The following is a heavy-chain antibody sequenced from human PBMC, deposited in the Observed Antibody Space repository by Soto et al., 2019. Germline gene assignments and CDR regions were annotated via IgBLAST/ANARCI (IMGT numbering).Heavy chain of an antibody. D-gene: IGHD2-15*01. Sequence: SETLSLTCTVSGGSISSYYWSWIRQPPGKGLEWIGYIYYSGSTNYNPSLKSRVTISVDTSKNQFSLKLSSVTAADTAVYYCASFTPGWSYFDYWGQGTLVTVSS. CDR2: IYYSGST. V-gene: IGHV4-59*01. J-gene: IGHJ4*02. CDR3: ASFTPGWSYFDY. CDR1: GGSISSYY.